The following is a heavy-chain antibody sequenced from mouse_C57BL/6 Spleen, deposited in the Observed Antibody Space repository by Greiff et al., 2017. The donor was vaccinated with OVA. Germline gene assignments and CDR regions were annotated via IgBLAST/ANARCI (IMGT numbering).Heavy chain of an antibody. CDR3: TRAHYYYGSSYDYFDY. J-gene: IGHJ2*01. Sequence: EVQGVESGEGLVKPGGSLKLSCAASGFTFSSYAMSWVRQTPEKRLEWVAYISSGGDYIYYADTVKGRFTISRDNARNTLYLQMSSLKSEDTAMYYCTRAHYYYGSSYDYFDYWGQGTTLTVSS. D-gene: IGHD1-1*01. CDR1: GFTFSSYA. V-gene: IGHV5-9-1*02. CDR2: ISSGGDYI.